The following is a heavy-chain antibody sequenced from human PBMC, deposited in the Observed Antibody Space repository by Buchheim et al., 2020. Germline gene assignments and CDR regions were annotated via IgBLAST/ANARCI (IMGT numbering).Heavy chain of an antibody. D-gene: IGHD3-10*01. J-gene: IGHJ4*02. CDR3: ARIEVKLGRHESFDY. V-gene: IGHV3-7*01. CDR1: GFTSSNYR. Sequence: EVQLVESGGGLVQPGGSLRLSCAASGFTSSNYRMSWVRQAPGKGLEWVANINQDGSETFYVGSVKGRFTVSRDTGKNSVYLQMNSLRVEDAAVYYCARIEVKLGRHESFDYWGQGTL. CDR2: INQDGSET.